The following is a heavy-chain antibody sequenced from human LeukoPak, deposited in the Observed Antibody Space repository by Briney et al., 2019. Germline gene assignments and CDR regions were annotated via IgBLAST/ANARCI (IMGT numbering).Heavy chain of an antibody. CDR2: IYYSGST. J-gene: IGHJ4*02. V-gene: IGHV4-59*08. CDR3: ANGSRGSGYRLDY. D-gene: IGHD5-18*01. Sequence: PPETLSLTRTVSGGSISRYYWRWRRQPPGKGLEWIGYIYYSGSTNYNPSLKSRVTISVDTSKNQFSLKLSSVTAADTAVYYCANGSRGSGYRLDYWGQGTLVTVSS. CDR1: GGSISRYY.